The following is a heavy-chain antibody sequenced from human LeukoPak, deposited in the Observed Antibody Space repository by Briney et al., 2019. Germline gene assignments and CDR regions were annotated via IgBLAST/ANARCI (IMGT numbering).Heavy chain of an antibody. J-gene: IGHJ3*02. CDR1: GFTFDDYA. V-gene: IGHV3-9*01. CDR3: ARDRLRHDAFDI. CDR2: ISWNSGSI. Sequence: GRSLRLSCAASGFTFDDYAMHWVRQAPGKGLEWVSGISWNSGSIGYADSVKGRFTISRDNAKNSLYLQMNSLRAEDTAVYYCARDRLRHDAFDIWGQGTMVTVSS.